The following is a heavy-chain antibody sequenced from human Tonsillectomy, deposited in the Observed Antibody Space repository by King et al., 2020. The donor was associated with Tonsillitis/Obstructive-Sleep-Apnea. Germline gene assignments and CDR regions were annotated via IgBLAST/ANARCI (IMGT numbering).Heavy chain of an antibody. D-gene: IGHD4-17*01. J-gene: IGHJ6*03. CDR3: ARAPPGRSYMDV. V-gene: IGHV1-18*01. CDR1: GYTFTSYD. CDR2: ISAYNGNT. Sequence: VQLVQSGAEVKKPGASVKVACKASGYTFTSYDISWVRQAPGQGLEWMGWISAYNGNTNYAQKLPGGVTMTTDTSTRTAYMELRSLRSDDTAVYYCARAPPGRSYMDVWGKGTTVTVSS.